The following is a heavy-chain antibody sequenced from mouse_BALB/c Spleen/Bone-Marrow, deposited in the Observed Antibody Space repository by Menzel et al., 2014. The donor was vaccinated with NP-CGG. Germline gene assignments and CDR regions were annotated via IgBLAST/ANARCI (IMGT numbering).Heavy chain of an antibody. J-gene: IGHJ2*01. CDR1: GFNIKDTY. CDR2: IDPANGNT. CDR3: ARYRLGTCFDY. D-gene: IGHD1-2*01. V-gene: IGHV14-3*02. Sequence: VQLKESGVELVKPGASVKLSCTASGFNIKDTYMHWVKQRPEQGLEWIGRIDPANGNTKYDPKFQGKATITADTSSNTAYLQLSSLTSEDTAVYYCARYRLGTCFDYWGQGTTLTVSS.